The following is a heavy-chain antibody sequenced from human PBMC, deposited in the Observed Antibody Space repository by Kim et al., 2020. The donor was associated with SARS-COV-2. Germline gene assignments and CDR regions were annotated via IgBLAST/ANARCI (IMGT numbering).Heavy chain of an antibody. J-gene: IGHJ6*02. Sequence: SVKGRFTISRENAKNSLYLQMHSLRAGDTAVYYCARMVVAAKGYYYGMDVWGQGTTVTVSS. CDR3: ARMVVAAKGYYYGMDV. D-gene: IGHD2-15*01. V-gene: IGHV3-13*01.